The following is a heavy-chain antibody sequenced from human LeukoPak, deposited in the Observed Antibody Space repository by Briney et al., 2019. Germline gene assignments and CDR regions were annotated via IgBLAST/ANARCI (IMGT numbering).Heavy chain of an antibody. CDR3: ARVRDSSGYYYPFDI. CDR2: ISAYNGNT. Sequence: AASVKVSCTASGYTFTSYGISWVRQAPGQGLEWMGWISAYNGNTNYAQKLQGRVTMTTDTSTSTAYMELRSLRSDDTAVYYCARVRDSSGYYYPFDIWGQGTMVTVSS. CDR1: GYTFTSYG. J-gene: IGHJ3*02. D-gene: IGHD3-22*01. V-gene: IGHV1-18*01.